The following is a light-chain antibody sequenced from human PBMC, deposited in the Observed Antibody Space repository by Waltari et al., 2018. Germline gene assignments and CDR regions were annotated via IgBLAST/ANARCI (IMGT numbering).Light chain of an antibody. Sequence: QSALTQPPSASGSPGQSVTISCTATSSDVGRYNNVSWYQQHPGKAPKLMIYEVSKRPSGVPARLSGSKSGNTASLTVSGLQAEDEAEYYCSSYAGSNNVVFGGGTKLTVL. J-gene: IGLJ2*01. CDR3: SSYAGSNNVV. CDR2: EVS. CDR1: SSDVGRYNN. V-gene: IGLV2-8*01.